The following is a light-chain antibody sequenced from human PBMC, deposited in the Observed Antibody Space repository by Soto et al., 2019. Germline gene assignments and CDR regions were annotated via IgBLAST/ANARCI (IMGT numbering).Light chain of an antibody. CDR1: SSDVGDYNY. V-gene: IGLV2-11*01. CDR3: CSYADNYTSYV. Sequence: QSALTQPRSVSGSPGQSVTISCTGTSSDVGDYNYVSWYQQHPGKAPKLMIYDVSKRPSGVPDRFSGSKSGNTASLTISGLQAEDEADYFCCSYADNYTSYVFGTGTKLTVL. CDR2: DVS. J-gene: IGLJ1*01.